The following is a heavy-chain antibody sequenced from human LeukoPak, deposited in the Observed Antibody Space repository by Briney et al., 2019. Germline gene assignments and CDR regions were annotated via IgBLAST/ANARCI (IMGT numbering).Heavy chain of an antibody. D-gene: IGHD2-8*01. CDR1: GGSISSGDYS. J-gene: IGHJ3*02. V-gene: IGHV4-30-4*08. CDR2: IYYSGST. Sequence: PSETLSLTCTVSGGSISSGDYSWSWIRQPPGKGLEWIGYIYYSGSTYYNPSLKSRVTISVDTSKNQFSLKLSSVTAADTAVYYCARVVYLPGAFDIWGQGTMVTVSS. CDR3: ARVVYLPGAFDI.